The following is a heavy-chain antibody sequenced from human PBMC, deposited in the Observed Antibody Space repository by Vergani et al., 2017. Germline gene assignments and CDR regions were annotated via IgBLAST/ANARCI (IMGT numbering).Heavy chain of an antibody. J-gene: IGHJ4*02. D-gene: IGHD3-22*01. V-gene: IGHV4-61*02. CDR2: IYTSGST. CDR3: AREYYYDSSGYIILG. CDR1: GGSISSGSYY. Sequence: QVQLQESGPGLVKPSQTLSLTCTVSGGSISSGSYYWSWIRQPAGKGLEWIGRIYTSGSTNYNPSLKSRVTISVDTSKNQFSLKLSSVTAADTAVYYCAREYYYDSSGYIILGWGQGTLVTVSS.